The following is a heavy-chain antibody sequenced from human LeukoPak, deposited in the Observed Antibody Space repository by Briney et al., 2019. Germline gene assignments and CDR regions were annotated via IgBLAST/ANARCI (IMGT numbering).Heavy chain of an antibody. Sequence: ASVKVSCKASGYTFTGYYMHWVRQAPGQGLEWMGWINPNSGGTNYAQKFQGRVTMTRDTSISTAYMELSRLRSDDTAVYYCARAYFSTWQVYYSYGMDVWGQGTTVTVSS. CDR2: INPNSGGT. J-gene: IGHJ6*02. V-gene: IGHV1-2*02. D-gene: IGHD2/OR15-2a*01. CDR3: ARAYFSTWQVYYSYGMDV. CDR1: GYTFTGYY.